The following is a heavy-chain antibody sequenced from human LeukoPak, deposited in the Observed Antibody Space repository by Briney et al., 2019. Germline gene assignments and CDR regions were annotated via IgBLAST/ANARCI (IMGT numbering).Heavy chain of an antibody. J-gene: IGHJ6*02. CDR1: GYTFTGYY. CDR2: INPNSGDT. V-gene: IGHV1-2*02. Sequence: GASVKVSCKASGYTFTGYYMHWVRQAPGQGLEWMGWINPNSGDTNYAQKFQGRVTMTRDTSISTAYMELSRLRSDDTAVYYCARDLRLLWFGEGSYGMDVWGQGTTVTVSS. CDR3: ARDLRLLWFGEGSYGMDV. D-gene: IGHD3-10*01.